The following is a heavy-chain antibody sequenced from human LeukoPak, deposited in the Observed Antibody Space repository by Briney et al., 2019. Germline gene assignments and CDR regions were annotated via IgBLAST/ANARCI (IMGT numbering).Heavy chain of an antibody. D-gene: IGHD3/OR15-3a*01. CDR1: GGSISSYY. J-gene: IGHJ4*02. V-gene: IGHV4-59*08. CDR3: ARQTGSGLFILP. Sequence: PSETLSLTCTVSGGSISSYYWSWIRQPPGKGLEWIGYIYYSGSTYYNASLKSQVSISIDTSKNRLSLKLTSVTAADTAVYYCARQTGSGLFILPGGQGTLVTVSS. CDR2: IYYSGST.